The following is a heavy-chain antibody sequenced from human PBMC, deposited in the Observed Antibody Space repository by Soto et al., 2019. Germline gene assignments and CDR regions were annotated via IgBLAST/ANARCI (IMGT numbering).Heavy chain of an antibody. CDR1: GFTFSSYA. CDR3: AKVELWEQWGSLDY. J-gene: IGHJ4*02. D-gene: IGHD3-16*01. Sequence: GGSLRLSCAASGFTFSSYAMSWVRQAPGKGLEWVSAISGSGGSTYYADSVKGRFTISRDNSKNTLYLQMNSLRAEDTAVYYSAKVELWEQWGSLDYCGQGPLVTVYS. V-gene: IGHV3-23*01. CDR2: ISGSGGST.